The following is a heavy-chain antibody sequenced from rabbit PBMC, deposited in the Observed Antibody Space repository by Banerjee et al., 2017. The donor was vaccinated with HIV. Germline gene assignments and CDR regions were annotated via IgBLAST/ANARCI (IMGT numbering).Heavy chain of an antibody. CDR3: ARDHTYGYPGYPYDL. D-gene: IGHD7-1*01. J-gene: IGHJ4*01. CDR1: GFSFSGNYY. CDR2: IDVGSSGST. Sequence: QEQLVESGGGLVQPEGSLTLTCKASGFSFSGNYYMCWVRQAPGKGLEWIACIDVGSSGSTYYASWAKGRFTISKTSSTTVTLQMTSLTAADTATYFCARDHTYGYPGYPYDLWGPGTLVTVS. V-gene: IGHV1S45*01.